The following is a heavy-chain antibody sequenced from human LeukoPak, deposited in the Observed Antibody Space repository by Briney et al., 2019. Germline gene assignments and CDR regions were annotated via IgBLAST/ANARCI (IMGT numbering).Heavy chain of an antibody. CDR1: GFTFSSYA. V-gene: IGHV3-30-3*01. CDR3: ASLLIVYY. Sequence: GGSLRLSRAASGFTFSSYAMHWVRQAPGKGLEWVAVISYDGSNKYYADSVKGRFTISRDNSKNTLYLQMNSLRAEDTAVYYCASLLIVYYWGQGTLVTVSS. J-gene: IGHJ4*02. CDR2: ISYDGSNK. D-gene: IGHD2-21*01.